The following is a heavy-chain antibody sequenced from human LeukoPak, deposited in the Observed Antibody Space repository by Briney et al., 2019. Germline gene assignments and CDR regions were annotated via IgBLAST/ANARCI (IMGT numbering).Heavy chain of an antibody. Sequence: PGGSLRLSCAASGFTFSGNWMNWVRQAPGKGLVWVSRINGDGSSTSYADSVKGRFTISRDNARNTPYLQMNSLRAEDTAVYYCASLGGITVTGPYDLDYWGQGTVVTVSS. V-gene: IGHV3-74*01. CDR2: INGDGSST. CDR3: ASLGGITVTGPYDLDY. J-gene: IGHJ4*02. CDR1: GFTFSGNW. D-gene: IGHD1-20*01.